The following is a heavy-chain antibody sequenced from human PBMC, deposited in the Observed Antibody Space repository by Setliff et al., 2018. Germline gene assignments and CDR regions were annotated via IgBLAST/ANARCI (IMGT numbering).Heavy chain of an antibody. CDR1: GDSIRNYH. CDR2: IYTTGST. CDR3: ARKDGDM. J-gene: IGHJ3*02. Sequence: SETLSLTCTVSGDSIRNYHWSWFRQPPGSRLEWIGYIYTTGSTSCNPSLKSRVTMSVDTSKNQFSLKMRSVTAADAALYYCARKDGDMWGQGTMVTVSS. D-gene: IGHD2-15*01. V-gene: IGHV4-4*08.